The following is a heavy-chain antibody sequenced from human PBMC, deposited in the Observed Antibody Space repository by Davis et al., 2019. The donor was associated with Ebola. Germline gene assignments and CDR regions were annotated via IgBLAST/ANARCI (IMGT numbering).Heavy chain of an antibody. D-gene: IGHD5-24*01. CDR2: FDPEDGET. V-gene: IGHV1-24*01. Sequence: AASVKVSCKVSGYTLTELSMHWVRQAPGKGLEWMGGFDPEDGETIYAQKFQGRVTITADKSTSTAYMELSSLRSEDTAVYYCARGEGKMATITGGHYYYYGMDVWGQGTTVTVSS. CDR1: GYTLTELS. CDR3: ARGEGKMATITGGHYYYYGMDV. J-gene: IGHJ6*02.